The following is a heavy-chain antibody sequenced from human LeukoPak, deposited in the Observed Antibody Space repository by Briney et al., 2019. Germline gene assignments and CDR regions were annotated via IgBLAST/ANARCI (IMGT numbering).Heavy chain of an antibody. D-gene: IGHD3-9*01. CDR3: AREGYDILTGYYLHYMDV. J-gene: IGHJ6*03. CDR1: GFTFSSYS. CDR2: ISSSSSYI. V-gene: IGHV3-21*01. Sequence: GGSLRLSCAASGFTFSSYSMNWVRQAPGKGLEWVSCISSSSSYIYYADSVKGRFTISRDNAKNSLYLQMNSLRAEGTAVYYCAREGYDILTGYYLHYMDVWGKGTTVTISS.